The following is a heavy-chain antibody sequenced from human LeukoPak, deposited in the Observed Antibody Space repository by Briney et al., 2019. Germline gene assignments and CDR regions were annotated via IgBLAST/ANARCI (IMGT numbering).Heavy chain of an antibody. V-gene: IGHV1-69*13. CDR1: GGTFSSYA. J-gene: IGHJ4*02. CDR2: IIPIFGTA. D-gene: IGHD2-15*01. Sequence: GASVKVSCKASGGTFSSYAISWVRQAPGQGLEWMGGIIPIFGTANYAQKFQGRVTITADESTSTAYMELSSLRSEDTAVYYCATYCSGGSCYSDYWGQGTLVTVSS. CDR3: ATYCSGGSCYSDY.